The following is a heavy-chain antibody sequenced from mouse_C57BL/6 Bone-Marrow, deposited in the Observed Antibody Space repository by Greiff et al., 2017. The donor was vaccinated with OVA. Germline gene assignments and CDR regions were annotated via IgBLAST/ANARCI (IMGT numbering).Heavy chain of an antibody. J-gene: IGHJ1*03. Sequence: EVKLVESGAELVKPGASVKLSCTASGFNIKDYYMHWVKQRTEQGLEWIGRIDPEDGETKYAPKFQGKATITADTSSNTAYLQLSSLTSEDTAVYYCARGDSPYYDYGGWYFDVWGTGTTVTVSS. D-gene: IGHD2-4*01. V-gene: IGHV14-2*01. CDR1: GFNIKDYY. CDR2: IDPEDGET. CDR3: ARGDSPYYDYGGWYFDV.